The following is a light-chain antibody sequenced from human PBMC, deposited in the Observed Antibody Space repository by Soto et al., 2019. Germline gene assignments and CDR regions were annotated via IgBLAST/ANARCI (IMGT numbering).Light chain of an antibody. CDR3: SSYSPSSLL. Sequence: QSALTQPASVSGSPGETITISCTGTSNDVGGYGYVSWYRQYAGKAPTLMVSEVSYRTSGVSDRFSGSKSGTTAFLTISGLQTEDEGHYYCSSYSPSSLLFGGGTKVTVL. V-gene: IGLV2-14*01. J-gene: IGLJ3*02. CDR1: SNDVGGYGY. CDR2: EVS.